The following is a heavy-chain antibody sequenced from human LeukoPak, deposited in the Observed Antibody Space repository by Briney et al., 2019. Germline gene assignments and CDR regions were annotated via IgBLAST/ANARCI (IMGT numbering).Heavy chain of an antibody. CDR1: GGTISSYA. J-gene: IGHJ4*02. V-gene: IGHV1-69*01. D-gene: IGHD2-2*01. CDR2: IIPIFGTA. CDR3: ARDRDIVVVPAATNYFDY. Sequence: SVKVSCKASGGTISSYAISWVRQAPGQGLEWMGGIIPIFGTANYAQKFQGRVTITADESTSTAYMELSSLRSEDTAVYYCARDRDIVVVPAATNYFDYWGQGTLVTVSS.